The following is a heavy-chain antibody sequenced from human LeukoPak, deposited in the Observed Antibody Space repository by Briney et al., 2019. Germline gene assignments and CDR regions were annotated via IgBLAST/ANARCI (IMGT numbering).Heavy chain of an antibody. Sequence: ASVKVSCKASGYTFTGYYMHWVRQAPGQGREWMGWINPNSGGTNYAQKFQGRVTMTRDTSISTAYMELSRLRSEDTAVYFCARGSADAFDIWGHGTMVTVSS. D-gene: IGHD3-10*01. CDR3: ARGSADAFDI. V-gene: IGHV1-2*02. CDR1: GYTFTGYY. J-gene: IGHJ3*02. CDR2: INPNSGGT.